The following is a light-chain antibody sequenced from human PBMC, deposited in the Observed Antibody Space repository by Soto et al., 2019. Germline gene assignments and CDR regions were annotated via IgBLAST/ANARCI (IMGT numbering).Light chain of an antibody. CDR3: QQSYSTLWT. CDR1: QTISGY. J-gene: IGKJ1*01. CDR2: AAS. Sequence: DIQMTQSPSSLSASVGDRVTIACRASQTISGYLNWYQHKPGEAPKLLIYAASSLQGGVPSRFGGSGSGTHFTLTISSLQPEDSATYYCQQSYSTLWTFGQGTKVEI. V-gene: IGKV1-39*01.